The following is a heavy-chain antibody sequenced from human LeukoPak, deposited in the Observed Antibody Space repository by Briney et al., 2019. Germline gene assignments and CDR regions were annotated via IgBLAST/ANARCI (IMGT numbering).Heavy chain of an antibody. CDR2: ISGSGGST. Sequence: HPGGSLRLSCAASGFTFSSYAMSWVRQAPGKGLEWVSAISGSGGSTYYADSVKGRFTISRDNSKNTLYLQMNSLRAEDTAVYYCANGSWGSSWYYWGQGTLVTVSS. J-gene: IGHJ4*02. CDR3: ANGSWGSSWYY. V-gene: IGHV3-23*01. D-gene: IGHD6-13*01. CDR1: GFTFSSYA.